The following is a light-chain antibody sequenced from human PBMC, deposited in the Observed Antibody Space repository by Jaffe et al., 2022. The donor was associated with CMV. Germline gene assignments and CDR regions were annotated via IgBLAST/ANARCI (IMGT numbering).Light chain of an antibody. CDR3: SAYTSRSTFDWV. Sequence: QSALTQPASVSGSLGQSITISCTGASSDVGANNFVSWYQQHPGKAPKLMIYEVSNRPSGLSNRFSGSKSGNTASLTISGLQTEDEADYYCSAYTSRSTFDWVFGGGTKLTVL. J-gene: IGLJ3*02. V-gene: IGLV2-14*03. CDR1: SSDVGANNF. CDR2: EVS.